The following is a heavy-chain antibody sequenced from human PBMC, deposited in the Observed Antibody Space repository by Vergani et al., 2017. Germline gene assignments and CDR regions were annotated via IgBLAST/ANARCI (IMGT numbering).Heavy chain of an antibody. V-gene: IGHV3-30*02. CDR3: AKEVGGYCSGGTCYHEY. Sequence: QVQLVESGGGVVQPGGSLRLSCAASGFTFNSYGMHWVRQAPGKGLEWVASIRSDESRRYYGDSMEGPFTISRDNSKNTLYLQMKSLRPEDTAVYYCAKEVGGYCSGGTCYHEYWGQGTLVIVSS. CDR1: GFTFNSYG. D-gene: IGHD2-15*01. J-gene: IGHJ4*02. CDR2: IRSDESRR.